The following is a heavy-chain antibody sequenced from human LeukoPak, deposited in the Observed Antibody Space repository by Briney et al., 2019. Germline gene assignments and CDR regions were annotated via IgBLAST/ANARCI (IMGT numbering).Heavy chain of an antibody. Sequence: GGSLRLSCAASGFTFSSYAMHWVRQAPGKGLEYVSAISSNGGSTYYANSVKGRFTISRDNSKNTQYLQMGSLRAEDMAVYYCARPYYYGSGSYLYWGQGTLVTVSS. D-gene: IGHD3-10*01. J-gene: IGHJ4*02. CDR2: ISSNGGST. CDR1: GFTFSSYA. CDR3: ARPYYYGSGSYLY. V-gene: IGHV3-64*01.